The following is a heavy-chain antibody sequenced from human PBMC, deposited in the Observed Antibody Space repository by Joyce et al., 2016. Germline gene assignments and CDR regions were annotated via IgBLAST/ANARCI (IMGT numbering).Heavy chain of an antibody. V-gene: IGHV4-34*01. J-gene: IGHJ4*02. CDR1: GGSFSGYY. CDR3: AGTLLWFGGLSY. Sequence: QVQLQQWGAGLLKPSETLSLTCAVYGGSFSGYYWSWIRQPPGKGLEWIGEINHSGSTNYNPSLKIRVTISVDTSKNQFSLKLGSVTAADTAVYYCAGTLLWFGGLSYWGQGTLVTVSS. CDR2: INHSGST. D-gene: IGHD3-10*01.